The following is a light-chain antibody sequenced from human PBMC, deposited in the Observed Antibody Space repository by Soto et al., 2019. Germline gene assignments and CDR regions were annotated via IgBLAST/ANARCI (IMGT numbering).Light chain of an antibody. CDR1: SGHSSYI. CDR3: ETWDSNSRAV. V-gene: IGLV4-60*03. J-gene: IGLJ7*01. CDR2: LEGSGSY. Sequence: QPVLTQSSSASASLGSSVKLTCTLSSGHSSYIIAWHQQQPAKAPRYLMKLEGSGSYNKGSGVPDRFSGSSSGADRYLTISNLQSEDEADYYCETWDSNSRAVFGGGTQLTVL.